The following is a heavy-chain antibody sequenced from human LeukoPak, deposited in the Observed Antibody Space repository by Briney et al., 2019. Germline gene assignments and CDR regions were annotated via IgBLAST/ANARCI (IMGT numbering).Heavy chain of an antibody. J-gene: IGHJ6*03. CDR2: IYYSGST. V-gene: IGHV4-59*01. Sequence: SETLSLTCTVSGGSINNYYWSWIRQSPGKGLEWIAYIYYSGSTNYNPSLKSRVTISVDTSKNQFSLKLSSVTAADTAVYYCARVPGATDFWSGSPYYYMDVWGKGTTVTVSS. D-gene: IGHD3-3*01. CDR3: ARVPGATDFWSGSPYYYMDV. CDR1: GGSINNYY.